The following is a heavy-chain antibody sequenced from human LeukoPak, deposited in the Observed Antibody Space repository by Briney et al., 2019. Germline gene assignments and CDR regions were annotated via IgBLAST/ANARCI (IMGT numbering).Heavy chain of an antibody. CDR1: GFTFSSYA. CDR3: ARDLLPISTVTTFGAKLELNNWFDP. J-gene: IGHJ5*02. Sequence: QTGGSLRLSCAASGFTFSSYAMSWVRQAPGKGLEWVANIKQDGSEKYYVDSVKGRFTISRDNAKNSLYLQMNSLRAEDTAVYYCARDLLPISTVTTFGAKLELNNWFDPWGQGTLVTVSS. CDR2: IKQDGSEK. D-gene: IGHD4-11*01. V-gene: IGHV3-7*01.